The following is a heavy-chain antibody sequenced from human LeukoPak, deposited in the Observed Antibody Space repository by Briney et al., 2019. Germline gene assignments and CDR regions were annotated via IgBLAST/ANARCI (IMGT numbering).Heavy chain of an antibody. Sequence: GASVKVSCKASGYTFTSYGISWVRQAPGQGLEWMGWISANNGNTNYAQKLQGRVTMTTDTSTSTAYMELRSLRSDGTAVYCCARDVLLWFGEFHGGAFDIWGQKTMVTVSS. V-gene: IGHV1-18*01. CDR3: ARDVLLWFGEFHGGAFDI. CDR1: GYTFTSYG. J-gene: IGHJ3*02. CDR2: ISANNGNT. D-gene: IGHD3-10*01.